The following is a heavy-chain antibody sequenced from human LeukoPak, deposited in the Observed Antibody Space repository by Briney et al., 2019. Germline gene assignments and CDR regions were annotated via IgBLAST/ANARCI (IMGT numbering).Heavy chain of an antibody. Sequence: PGGSLRLSCAASGFTFSSYAMHWVRQAPGKGLEWVAVISYDGSNKYYTDSVKGRFTISRDNSKNTLYLQMNSLRAEDTAVYYCARDSRLLYYCGSTGPLWFDPWGQGTLVTVSS. V-gene: IGHV3-30*04. CDR2: ISYDGSNK. CDR3: ARDSRLLYYCGSTGPLWFDP. CDR1: GFTFSSYA. J-gene: IGHJ5*02. D-gene: IGHD3-10*01.